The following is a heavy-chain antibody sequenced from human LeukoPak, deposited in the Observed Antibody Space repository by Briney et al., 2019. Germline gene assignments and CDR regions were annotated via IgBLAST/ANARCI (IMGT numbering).Heavy chain of an antibody. J-gene: IGHJ4*02. CDR1: GFTFSIYA. V-gene: IGHV3-23*01. D-gene: IGHD3-22*01. CDR3: AKALTEIVVVITPLNY. Sequence: GGSLRLSCAASGFTFSIYAMSWIRQAPGKGLEWVSTISSTGGSTYYADSVKGRFAISRDNSKNTLYLQMNSLRAEDTAIYYCAKALTEIVVVITPLNYWGQGTLVTVSS. CDR2: ISSTGGST.